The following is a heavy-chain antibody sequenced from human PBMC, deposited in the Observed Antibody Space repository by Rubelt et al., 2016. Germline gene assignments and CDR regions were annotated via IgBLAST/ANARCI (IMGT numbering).Heavy chain of an antibody. J-gene: IGHJ6*02. D-gene: IGHD6-13*01. CDR1: GGSISSYY. CDR2: IYYSGST. Sequence: QVQLQESGPGLVKPSETLSLTCTVSGGSISSYYWSWIRQPPGKGLEWIGYIYYSGSTNYNPSLKSRVTISVDTSKNQFSLKLSSLTAADTAVYYCARFSGGSSSFRSAYYYGMDVWGQGTTVTVSS. V-gene: IGHV4-59*12. CDR3: ARFSGGSSSFRSAYYYGMDV.